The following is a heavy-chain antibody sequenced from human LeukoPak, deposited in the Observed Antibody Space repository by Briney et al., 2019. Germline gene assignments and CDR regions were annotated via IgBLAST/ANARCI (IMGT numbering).Heavy chain of an antibody. CDR1: GFTFSSYS. CDR3: AKAGWWELRGNYFDY. Sequence: PGGSLRLSCAASGFTFSSYSMNWVRQAPGKGLEWVSSISSSSSYIYYADSVKGRFTISRDNAKNSLYLQMNSLRAEDTAVYYCAKAGWWELRGNYFDYWGQGTLVTVSS. D-gene: IGHD1-26*01. CDR2: ISSSSSYI. J-gene: IGHJ4*02. V-gene: IGHV3-21*01.